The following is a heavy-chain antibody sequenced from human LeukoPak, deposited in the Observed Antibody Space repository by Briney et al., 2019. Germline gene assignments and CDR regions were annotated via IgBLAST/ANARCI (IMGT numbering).Heavy chain of an antibody. CDR1: GGSVTSNNFH. CDR2: IYNIRTT. J-gene: IGHJ3*02. CDR3: ARRMIMVRDAFDR. Sequence: ASETLSLTCNVSGGSVTSNNFHWGWIRQPPGKGLEWIGIIYNIRTTSYSPSLKSRVTISVDTSKNQFSLKMTSMTAADTAMYFCARRMIMVRDAFDRWGPGTMVTVS. D-gene: IGHD3-10*01. V-gene: IGHV4-39*07.